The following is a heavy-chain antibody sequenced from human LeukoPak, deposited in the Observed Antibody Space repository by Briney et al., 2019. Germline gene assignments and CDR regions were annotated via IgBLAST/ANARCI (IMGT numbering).Heavy chain of an antibody. CDR3: TRQLGSCSGGSCYSSPYYFDY. CDR2: IRTKPYGGTT. CDR1: GFTFGDYA. D-gene: IGHD2-15*01. Sequence: GGSLRLSCTASGFTFGDYAMTWFRQAPGKGLEWVGLIRTKPYGGTTEYAASVKGRFTISRDDSKNIAFLQMNSLKTEDTAVYYCTRQLGSCSGGSCYSSPYYFDYWGQGALVTVSS. J-gene: IGHJ4*02. V-gene: IGHV3-49*03.